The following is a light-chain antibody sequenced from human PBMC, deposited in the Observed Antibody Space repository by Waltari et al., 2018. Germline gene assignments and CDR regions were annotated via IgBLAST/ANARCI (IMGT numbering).Light chain of an antibody. Sequence: TVVTQAPSFLVSPGGTVPLPLGLSPVSVSTRHYPSWYQQTPGQAPRTLIYSTNTRSSGVPDRFSGSILGNKAALTITGAQADDESDYYCVLYMGSGVLVFGGGTKLTVL. J-gene: IGLJ3*02. CDR1: PVSVSTRHY. V-gene: IGLV8-61*01. CDR3: VLYMGSGVLV. CDR2: STN.